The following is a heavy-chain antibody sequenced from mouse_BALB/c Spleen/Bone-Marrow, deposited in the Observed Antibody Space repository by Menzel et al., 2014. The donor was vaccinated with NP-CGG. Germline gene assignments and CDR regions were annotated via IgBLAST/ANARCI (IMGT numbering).Heavy chain of an antibody. CDR1: SFNIKDTY. J-gene: IGHJ2*01. V-gene: IGHV14-3*02. CDR3: VRSREYYFDY. CDR2: IDPANGNT. Sequence: EVKLQESGAELVKPGASVKLSCTASSFNIKDTYMHWVKQRPEQGLEWIGRIDPANGNTKYDPKFQGKATITADTSSNTAYLQLSSLTSEDTAVYYCVRSREYYFDYWGQGTTLTVSS. D-gene: IGHD1-1*01.